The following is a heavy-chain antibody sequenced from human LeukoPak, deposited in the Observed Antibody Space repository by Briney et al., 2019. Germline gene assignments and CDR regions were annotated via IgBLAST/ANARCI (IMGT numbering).Heavy chain of an antibody. Sequence: KASETLSLTCTVSGGSISSSSYYWGWIRQPPGKGLEWIGSIYYSGSTYYNPSLKSRATISVDTSKNQFFLKLSSVTAADTAVYYCARRRPRPAYYFDYWGQGTLVTVSS. V-gene: IGHV4-39*01. J-gene: IGHJ4*02. CDR2: IYYSGST. CDR3: ARRRPRPAYYFDY. CDR1: GGSISSSSYY.